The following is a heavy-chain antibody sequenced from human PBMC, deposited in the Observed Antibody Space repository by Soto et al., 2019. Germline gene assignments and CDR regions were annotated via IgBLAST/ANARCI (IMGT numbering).Heavy chain of an antibody. Sequence: PSETLSLTCAVFGGSFSCYYWIWVRQPPGKGLEWIGEIYHSGSTNYNPSLKSRVTISVDKSKNQFSLKLSSVTAADTAVYYCARRVTYYYDSSGSRWFDPWGQGTLVTVSS. V-gene: IGHV4-34*01. CDR3: ARRVTYYYDSSGSRWFDP. CDR2: IYHSGST. CDR1: GGSFSCYY. D-gene: IGHD3-22*01. J-gene: IGHJ5*02.